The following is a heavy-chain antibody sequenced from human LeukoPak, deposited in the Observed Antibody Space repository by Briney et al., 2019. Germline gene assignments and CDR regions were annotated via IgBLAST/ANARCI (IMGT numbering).Heavy chain of an antibody. CDR3: AKDARWLVLAGGYFDY. D-gene: IGHD6-19*01. V-gene: IGHV3-43*01. CDR1: GFTFDDYT. CDR2: ISWDGGST. Sequence: TGGSLRLSCAASGFTFDDYTMHWVRQAPGKGLEWVSLISWDGGSTYYADSVKGRFTISRDNSKNSLYLQMNSLRTEDTALYYCAKDARWLVLAGGYFDYWGQGTLVTVSS. J-gene: IGHJ4*02.